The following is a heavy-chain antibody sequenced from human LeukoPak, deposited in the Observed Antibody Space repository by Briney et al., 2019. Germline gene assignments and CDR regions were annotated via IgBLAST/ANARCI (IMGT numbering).Heavy chain of an antibody. Sequence: PGGSLRLSCAASGFTFSSYAMSWVRQAPGKGLEWVSAISGSGGSTYYADSVKGRFTISRDNSKYTLNLQMNSLRAEDTAVYYCAKGPNLGATLNYWGQGTLVTVSS. D-gene: IGHD1-26*01. CDR3: AKGPNLGATLNY. CDR1: GFTFSSYA. V-gene: IGHV3-23*01. J-gene: IGHJ4*02. CDR2: ISGSGGST.